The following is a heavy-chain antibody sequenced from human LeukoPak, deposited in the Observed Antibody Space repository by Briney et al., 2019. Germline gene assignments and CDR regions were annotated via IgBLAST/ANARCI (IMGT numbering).Heavy chain of an antibody. CDR3: ARDWPSSSTTNFFYNYMDV. V-gene: IGHV3-11*01. J-gene: IGHJ6*03. CDR1: GFTFTDYY. D-gene: IGHD6-6*01. CDR2: ISSGGSTI. Sequence: GGSLRLSCAASGFTFTDYYMGWIRQAPGKGLEWISYISSGGSTIYHADSVKGRFTISRDNAKNSLYLQMNSLRADDTAVYYCARDWPSSSTTNFFYNYMDVWGKGTTVTVSS.